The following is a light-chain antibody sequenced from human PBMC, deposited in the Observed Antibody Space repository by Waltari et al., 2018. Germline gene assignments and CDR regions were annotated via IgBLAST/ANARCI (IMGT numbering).Light chain of an antibody. V-gene: IGKV3-20*01. CDR3: LQYGNSPGT. Sequence: ETVMMQSPGTLSLSPGERATLSCRASENVKRNSLAWYQQKPGQAPRSLIYGASSRATGIPDRFSGSGSGTDFTLTISRVEPEDIAVYYCLQYGNSPGTFGQGSKLQIK. CDR1: ENVKRNS. CDR2: GAS. J-gene: IGKJ2*01.